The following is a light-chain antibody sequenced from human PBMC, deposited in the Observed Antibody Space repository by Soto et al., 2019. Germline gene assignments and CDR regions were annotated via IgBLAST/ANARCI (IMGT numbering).Light chain of an antibody. J-gene: IGKJ1*01. CDR2: DAS. CDR1: QNVDSNY. V-gene: IGKV3-11*01. CDR3: QQRFNWPPT. Sequence: EIVLTQSPGTLSLSPGEEATLSCRASQNVDSNYLAWYQQKPGQAPRLLIYDASNRATGIPARFSGSGSGTDFTLTISSLEPEDFALYYCQQRFNWPPTFGLGTKVDIK.